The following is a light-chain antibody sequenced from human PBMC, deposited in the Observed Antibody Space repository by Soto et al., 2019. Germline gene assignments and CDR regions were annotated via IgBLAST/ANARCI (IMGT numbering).Light chain of an antibody. CDR2: GAV. J-gene: IGKJ1*01. V-gene: IGKV3-15*01. CDR1: HSISSK. CDR3: QQYNNWLSWT. Sequence: EVVMTQSPAVLSVSPGETATLSCRASHSISSKLAWYQQKPGQAPRLLIYGAVTRATGIPARFSGSGSTTDFTLTISSLHSEDCAVYYCQQYNNWLSWTFGQGTKVEIK.